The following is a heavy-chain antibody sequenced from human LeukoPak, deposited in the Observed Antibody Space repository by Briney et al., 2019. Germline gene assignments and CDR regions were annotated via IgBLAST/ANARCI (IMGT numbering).Heavy chain of an antibody. D-gene: IGHD2-2*03. CDR2: IYHSGST. J-gene: IGHJ3*02. CDR1: GGSISSSNW. Sequence: SETLSLTCAVSGGSISSSNWWSWVRQPPGKGLEWIGEIYHSGSTNYNPSLKSRVTISVDKSKDQFSLKLSSVTAADTAVYYCARVGYCSSTSCYQRAFGIWGQGTMVTVSS. CDR3: ARVGYCSSTSCYQRAFGI. V-gene: IGHV4-4*02.